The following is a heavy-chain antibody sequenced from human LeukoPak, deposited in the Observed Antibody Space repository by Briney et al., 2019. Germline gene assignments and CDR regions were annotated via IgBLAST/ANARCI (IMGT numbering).Heavy chain of an antibody. V-gene: IGHV3-48*04. Sequence: GGSLRLTCAASGFTFSSYSMNWVRQAPGKGLEWVSYISSSSSTIYYADSVKGRFTVSRDNAKNSLYLQMNSLRAEDTAVYYCARVCVQGSGSYYNFGFDPWGQGTLVTVSS. CDR2: ISSSSSTI. CDR1: GFTFSSYS. J-gene: IGHJ5*02. D-gene: IGHD3-10*01. CDR3: ARVCVQGSGSYYNFGFDP.